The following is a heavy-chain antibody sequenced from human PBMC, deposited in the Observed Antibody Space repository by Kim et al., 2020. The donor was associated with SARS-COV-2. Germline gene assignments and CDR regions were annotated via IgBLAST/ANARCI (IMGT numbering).Heavy chain of an antibody. CDR3: AKDRRRIGAPMIRFLEWLFTMDPDY. CDR2: ISGSGGST. J-gene: IGHJ4*02. V-gene: IGHV3-23*01. CDR1: GFTFSSYA. Sequence: GGSLRLSCAASGFTFSSYAMSWVRQAPGKGLEWVSAISGSGGSTYYADSVKGRFTISRDNSKNTLYLQMNSLRAEDTAVYYCAKDRRRIGAPMIRFLEWLFTMDPDYWGQGTLVTVSS. D-gene: IGHD3-3*01.